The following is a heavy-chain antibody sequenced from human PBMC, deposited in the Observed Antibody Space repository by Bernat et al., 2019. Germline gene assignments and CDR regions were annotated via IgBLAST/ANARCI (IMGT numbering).Heavy chain of an antibody. CDR2: ISSSSSYI. J-gene: IGHJ6*02. CDR3: ARDFSGADYYYYGMDV. Sequence: EVQLGEAGGGGVKPGGSLRLSWEAPGFTFSSYSMNWVRQAPGKGLEWVSSISSSSSYIYYADSVKGRFTISRDNAKNSLYLQMNSLRAEDTAVYYCARDFSGADYYYYGMDVWGQGTTVTVSS. D-gene: IGHD6-19*01. V-gene: IGHV3-21*01. CDR1: GFTFSSYS.